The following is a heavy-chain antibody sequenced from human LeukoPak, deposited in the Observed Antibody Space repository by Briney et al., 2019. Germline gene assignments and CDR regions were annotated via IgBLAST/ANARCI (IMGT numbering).Heavy chain of an antibody. CDR2: TYYRSRWYY. D-gene: IGHD6-13*01. V-gene: IGHV6-1*01. J-gene: IGHJ4*02. Sequence: SQTLSLTCAISVDNVSSNIAAWNWIRQSPSRGLEWLGRTYYRSRWYYDYALSVRSRITINPDTSKNQFSLQLNSVTPEDTAVYYCARDVSWRIDYWAQGTLVTVSS. CDR1: VDNVSSNIAA. CDR3: ARDVSWRIDY.